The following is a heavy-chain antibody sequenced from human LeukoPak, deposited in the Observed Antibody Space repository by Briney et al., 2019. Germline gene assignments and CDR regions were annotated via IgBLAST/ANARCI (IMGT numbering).Heavy chain of an antibody. CDR3: ARAPYCGGDCYVYAFDI. V-gene: IGHV3-7*01. D-gene: IGHD2-21*01. J-gene: IGHJ3*02. Sequence: GGSLRLSCAASGFTFSTYWMSWVRQAPGKGLEWVANIKQDGSENYYVDSVKGRFTISRDNAKNSLFLQMNSLRAEDTAVYYCARAPYCGGDCYVYAFDIWGLGTMVTVSS. CDR2: IKQDGSEN. CDR1: GFTFSTYW.